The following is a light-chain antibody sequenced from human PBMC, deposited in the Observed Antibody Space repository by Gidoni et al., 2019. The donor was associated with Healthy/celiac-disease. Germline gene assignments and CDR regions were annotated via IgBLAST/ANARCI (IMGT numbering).Light chain of an antibody. CDR2: NIS. V-gene: IGKV2-24*01. J-gene: IGKJ1*01. Sequence: DIVMTQTPLSSPVTLGQPASISCRSSQSLVPSDGNTYLSWLQQRPGQPPRLLIYNISNRFSGVPDRFSGSGAGTDFTLKISRVEAEDVGVYYCMKDTQFPWTFGQGTKVEIK. CDR1: QSLVPSDGNTY. CDR3: MKDTQFPWT.